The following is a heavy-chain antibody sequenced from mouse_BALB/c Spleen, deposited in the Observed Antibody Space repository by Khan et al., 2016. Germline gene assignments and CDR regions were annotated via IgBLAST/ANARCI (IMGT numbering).Heavy chain of an antibody. Sequence: EVQLQESGPGLVKPSQSLSLTCTVTGYSITSDYAWNWIRQFPGNKLEWMGYISYSGSTSYNPSLKSRISITRDTSKNQFFLQLNSVTTDDTATYYCAVYGNYLYYFDYWGQGTTLTVSS. J-gene: IGHJ2*01. CDR1: GYSITSDYA. CDR3: AVYGNYLYYFDY. V-gene: IGHV3-2*02. D-gene: IGHD2-1*01. CDR2: ISYSGST.